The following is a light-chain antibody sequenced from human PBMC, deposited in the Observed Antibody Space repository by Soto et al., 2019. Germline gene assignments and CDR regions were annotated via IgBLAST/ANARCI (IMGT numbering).Light chain of an antibody. CDR1: SSNIGSTSTIASGY. J-gene: IGLJ2*01. V-gene: IGLV1-47*01. CDR2: RNT. CDR3: ASWDESLSGGI. Sequence: QPVLTHPTSASGTPGQRVIISCSGSSSNIGSTSTIASGYVHCYQQLTGTTPKLRIYRNTQRHSGVPARFSGSKSGASASLAISDLRSEDEAYYYWASWDESLSGGIFGGGTKLTVL.